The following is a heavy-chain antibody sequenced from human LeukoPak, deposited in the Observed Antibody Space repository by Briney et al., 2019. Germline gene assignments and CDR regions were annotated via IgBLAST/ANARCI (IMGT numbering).Heavy chain of an antibody. V-gene: IGHV3-7*01. J-gene: IGHJ4*02. Sequence: GRSLRLSCAVSEFTFSHFAMHWVRQAPGKGLEWVANIKQDGSVKHYVDSVEGRFTISRDNAKNSLYLQMSSLRAEDTAVCYCATTDSSRPYFDYWGQGTLVTVSS. CDR3: ATTDSSRPYFDY. CDR2: IKQDGSVK. D-gene: IGHD6-13*01. CDR1: EFTFSHFA.